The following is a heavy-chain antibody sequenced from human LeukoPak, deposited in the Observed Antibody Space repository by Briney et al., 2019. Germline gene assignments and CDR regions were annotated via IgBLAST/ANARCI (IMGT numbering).Heavy chain of an antibody. CDR1: GGTFSSYT. V-gene: IGHV1-69*02. Sequence: SVKVSCKASGGTFSSYTISWVRQAPGQGLEWMGRIIPILGIANYAQKFQGRVTITADKSTSTAYMELSSLRSEDTAVYYCARGNKYYYDSSGSYFDYWGQGTLVTVSS. J-gene: IGHJ4*02. D-gene: IGHD3-22*01. CDR3: ARGNKYYYDSSGSYFDY. CDR2: IIPILGIA.